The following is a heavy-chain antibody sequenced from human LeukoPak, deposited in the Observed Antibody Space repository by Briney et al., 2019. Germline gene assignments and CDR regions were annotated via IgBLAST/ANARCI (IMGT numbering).Heavy chain of an antibody. Sequence: SLRLSCTASGFTFGDYAMRWVRQPPGKGLEWVGFIRSKAYGGTTDYGASVKGRFTISRDDSKRIAYLQMNSLKTEDTAVYYCTSLRTYYDILTGFHTFDAFDIWGQGTMVTVSS. CDR3: TSLRTYYDILTGFHTFDAFDI. CDR1: GFTFGDYA. J-gene: IGHJ3*02. V-gene: IGHV3-49*04. CDR2: IRSKAYGGTT. D-gene: IGHD3-9*01.